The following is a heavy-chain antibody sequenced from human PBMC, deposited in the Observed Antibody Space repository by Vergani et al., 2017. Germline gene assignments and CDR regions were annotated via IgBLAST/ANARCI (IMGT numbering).Heavy chain of an antibody. CDR3: ARDKGAAAGTWFDP. V-gene: IGHV4-34*01. J-gene: IGHJ5*02. CDR1: GGSFSGYY. D-gene: IGHD6-13*01. CDR2: INHSGST. Sequence: QVQLQQWGAGLLKPSETLSLTCAVYGGSFSGYYWSWIRQPPGKGLEWIGEINHSGSTNYNPSLKSRVTISVDTSKNQFSLKLSSVTAADTAVYYCARDKGAAAGTWFDPWGQGTLVTVSS.